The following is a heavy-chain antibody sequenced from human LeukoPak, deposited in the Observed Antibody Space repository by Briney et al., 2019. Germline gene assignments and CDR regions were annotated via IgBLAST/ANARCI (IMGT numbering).Heavy chain of an antibody. J-gene: IGHJ4*02. CDR3: ARASRDGYNYDY. V-gene: IGHV3-21*01. D-gene: IGHD5-24*01. CDR2: ISSSSSYI. Sequence: GGSLRLSCVASGFTLSSYAVSWVRQAPGKGLEWVSSISSSSSYIYYADSVKGRFTISRDNAKNSLYLQMNSLRAEDTAVYYCARASRDGYNYDYWGQGTLVTVSS. CDR1: GFTLSSYA.